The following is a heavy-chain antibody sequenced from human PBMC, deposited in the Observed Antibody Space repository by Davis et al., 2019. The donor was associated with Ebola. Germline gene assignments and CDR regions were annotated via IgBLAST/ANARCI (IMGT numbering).Heavy chain of an antibody. V-gene: IGHV3-64*02. D-gene: IGHD1-26*01. CDR2: ISSNGGST. Sequence: PGGSLRLSCAASGFTFSSYAMHWVRQAPGKGLEYVSAISSNGGSTYYADSVKGRFTISRDNSKNTLYLQMGSLRAEDMAVYYCATTKGRHYYYYGMDVWGQGTTVTVSS. J-gene: IGHJ6*02. CDR1: GFTFSSYA. CDR3: ATTKGRHYYYYGMDV.